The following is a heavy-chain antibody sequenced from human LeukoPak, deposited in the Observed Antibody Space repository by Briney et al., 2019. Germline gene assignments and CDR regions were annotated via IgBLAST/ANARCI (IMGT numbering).Heavy chain of an antibody. CDR3: AGRGDGNLYYFDH. D-gene: IGHD5-24*01. J-gene: IGHJ4*02. Sequence: GGSLRLSCAASGFTFSSYWMSWVRQAPGKGLEWVANIKQDGGEKYSVDSVKGRFTISRDNAKNSLYLQMNSLRPEDTAVYYCAGRGDGNLYYFDHWGQGTLVTASS. CDR1: GFTFSSYW. V-gene: IGHV3-7*05. CDR2: IKQDGGEK.